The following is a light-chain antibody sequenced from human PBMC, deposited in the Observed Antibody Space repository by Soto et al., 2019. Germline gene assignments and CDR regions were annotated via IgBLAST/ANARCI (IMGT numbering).Light chain of an antibody. V-gene: IGLV2-14*01. J-gene: IGLJ2*01. CDR1: SSDVGAYNY. Sequence: QSALTQPASVSGSPGQSITISCTGTSSDVGAYNYVSWYQQHPGKAPKLMIFEVSERPSGVSNCFSGSKSGKKASLTISVIKAENEADYYCSSYTSSNTLVFGGGPKLTVL. CDR3: SSYTSSNTLV. CDR2: EVS.